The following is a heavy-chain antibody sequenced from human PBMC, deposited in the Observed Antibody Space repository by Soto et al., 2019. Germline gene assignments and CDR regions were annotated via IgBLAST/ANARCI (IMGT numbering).Heavy chain of an antibody. V-gene: IGHV3-48*02. CDR2: ISSSSSTI. J-gene: IGHJ4*02. D-gene: IGHD4-17*01. CDR1: GFTFSSYS. CDR3: ARDLGYGDFGGYFDY. Sequence: HPGGSLRLSCAASGFTFSSYSMNWVRQAPGKGLEWVSYISSSSSTIYYADSVKGRFTISRDNAKNSLYLQMNSLRDEDTAVYYCARDLGYGDFGGYFDYWGQGTLVTVSS.